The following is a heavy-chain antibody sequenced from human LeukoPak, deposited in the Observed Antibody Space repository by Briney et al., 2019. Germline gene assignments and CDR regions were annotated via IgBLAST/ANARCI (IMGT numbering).Heavy chain of an antibody. CDR1: GVSISSHH. V-gene: IGHV4-59*08. D-gene: IGHD6-13*01. Sequence: NPSETLSLTCTVSGVSISSHHWSWIRQPPGKGLEWIGYIYYSGSTNYKPSLKSRVTISVDTSKNQFSLKLTSVTAADTAVYYCARHLDIAASGTFDYWGQGTLVTVSS. CDR2: IYYSGST. CDR3: ARHLDIAASGTFDY. J-gene: IGHJ4*02.